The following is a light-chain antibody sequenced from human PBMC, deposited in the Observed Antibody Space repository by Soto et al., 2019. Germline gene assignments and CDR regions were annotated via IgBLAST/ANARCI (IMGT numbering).Light chain of an antibody. J-gene: IGKJ1*01. V-gene: IGKV3-15*01. CDR2: GAS. CDR3: QQYGSSGT. Sequence: EILMAQSPASLSLSPGETATRCCRASQSVSTKLAWYQQKPGQAPRLLINGASTRATGVPARFSGWGSGTEFTLTISSLQSEDFAVYYCQQYGSSGTFGQGTKVDIK. CDR1: QSVSTK.